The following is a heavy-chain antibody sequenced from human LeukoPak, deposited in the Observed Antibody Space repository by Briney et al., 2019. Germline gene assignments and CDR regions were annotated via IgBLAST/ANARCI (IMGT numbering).Heavy chain of an antibody. CDR1: GFTFSSYD. CDR2: IGTAGDT. J-gene: IGHJ4*02. D-gene: IGHD3-10*01. CDR3: ARARYYYGSGSLDYLDY. V-gene: IGHV3-13*01. Sequence: GGSLRLSCAASGFTFSSYDMLWVRQATGKGLEWASAIGTAGDTYYPGSVKGRFTISRENAKNSLYLQMNSLRAGDTAVYYCARARYYYGSGSLDYLDYWGQGTLVTVSS.